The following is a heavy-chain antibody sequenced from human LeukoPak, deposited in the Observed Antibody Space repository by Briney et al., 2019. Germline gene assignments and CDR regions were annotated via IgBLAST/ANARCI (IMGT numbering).Heavy chain of an antibody. CDR1: GGSISSSSYY. D-gene: IGHD5-24*01. CDR3: ARVEMATITGY. CDR2: IYYSGST. V-gene: IGHV4-39*07. Sequence: RASETLSLTCTVSGGSISSSSYYWGWIRQPPGKGLEWIGSIYYSGSTYYNPSLKSRVTISVDTPKNHFSLTLSSVTAADTAVYYCARVEMATITGYWGQGTLVTVSS. J-gene: IGHJ4*02.